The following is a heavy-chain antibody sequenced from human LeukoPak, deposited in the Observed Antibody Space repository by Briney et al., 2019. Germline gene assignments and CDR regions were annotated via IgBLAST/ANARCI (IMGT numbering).Heavy chain of an antibody. J-gene: IGHJ4*02. V-gene: IGHV3-48*03. CDR2: ISSSGSTI. CDR3: AKVRVVFNWNYAYYFDS. D-gene: IGHD1-7*01. Sequence: GGSLRLSCAASGFTFSSYEMNWVRQAPGKGLEWVSYISSSGSTIYYLDSVKGRFTISRDNSKNTLYLQMNSLRAEDTAVYYCAKVRVVFNWNYAYYFDSWGQGTLVTVSS. CDR1: GFTFSSYE.